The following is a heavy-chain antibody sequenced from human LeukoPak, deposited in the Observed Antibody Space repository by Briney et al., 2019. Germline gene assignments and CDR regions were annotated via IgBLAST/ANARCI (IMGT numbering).Heavy chain of an antibody. D-gene: IGHD3-22*01. V-gene: IGHV3-21*01. J-gene: IGHJ4*02. CDR2: ISSGSRYI. CDR3: ARNLLNSYYDRGAYPVFDN. Sequence: PGGSLRLSCAASGFPFSTYSMNWVRQAPGKGLEWVSCISSGSRYIYYADSVMGRFTISRDNARNSLYLQMDSLRAEDTAVYYCARNLLNSYYDRGAYPVFDNWGRGVWFTVPS. CDR1: GFPFSTYS.